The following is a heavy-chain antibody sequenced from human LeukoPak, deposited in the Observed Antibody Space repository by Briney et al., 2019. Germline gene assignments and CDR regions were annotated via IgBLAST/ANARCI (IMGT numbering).Heavy chain of an antibody. CDR3: ARAGNYTAMGTFDY. CDR2: IIPILGTA. V-gene: IGHV1-69*05. D-gene: IGHD5-18*01. CDR1: GGTFSSYA. Sequence: SVKVSCKASGGTFSSYAISWVRQAPGQGLEWMGGIIPILGTANYAQKFQGRVTITTDESTSTAYMELSSLRSEDTAVYYCARAGNYTAMGTFDYWGQGTLITVSS. J-gene: IGHJ4*02.